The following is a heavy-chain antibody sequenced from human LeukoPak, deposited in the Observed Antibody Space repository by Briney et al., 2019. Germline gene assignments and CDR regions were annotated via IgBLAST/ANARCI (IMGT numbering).Heavy chain of an antibody. D-gene: IGHD3-22*01. CDR1: GGSISSYY. Sequence: PSETLSLTCTVSGGSISSYYWNWIRQPPGKGLEWIGYIYYSGSTNYNPSLKSRVTISVDTSKNQFSLKLSSVTAADTAVYYCARGGCMIADNWFDPWGQGTLVTLSS. CDR3: ARGGCMIADNWFDP. J-gene: IGHJ5*02. CDR2: IYYSGST. V-gene: IGHV4-59*01.